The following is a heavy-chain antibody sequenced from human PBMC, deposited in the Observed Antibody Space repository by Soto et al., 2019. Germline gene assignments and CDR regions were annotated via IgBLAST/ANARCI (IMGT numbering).Heavy chain of an antibody. CDR1: GGSVSGYD. J-gene: IGHJ6*03. Sequence: SETLSLTCAAYGGSVSGYDWGGIRQPPGKGLEWIGEINHSGSTNYNPSLKSRVTISVDTSKNQFSLKLSSVTAADTAVYYCARTVYCSGGSCLSNYMDVWGKGTTVTVSS. V-gene: IGHV4-34*01. CDR3: ARTVYCSGGSCLSNYMDV. CDR2: INHSGST. D-gene: IGHD2-15*01.